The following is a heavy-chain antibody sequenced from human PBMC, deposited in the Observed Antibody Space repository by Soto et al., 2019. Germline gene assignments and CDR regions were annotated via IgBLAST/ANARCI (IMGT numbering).Heavy chain of an antibody. CDR1: GYTFTSYG. V-gene: IGHV1-18*01. J-gene: IGHJ6*02. CDR3: ARGITMVRGAYYYYYGMDV. CDR2: ISAYNGNT. Sequence: GASVKVSCKASGYTFTSYGISWVRQAPGQGLEWMGWISAYNGNTNYAQKLQGRVTMTTDTSTSTAYMELRSLRSDDTAVYYCARGITMVRGAYYYYYGMDVWGQGTTVTVSS. D-gene: IGHD3-10*01.